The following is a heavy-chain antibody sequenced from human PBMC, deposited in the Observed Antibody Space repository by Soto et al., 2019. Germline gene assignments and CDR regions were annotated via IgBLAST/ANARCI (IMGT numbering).Heavy chain of an antibody. CDR3: ASDIAESSASDY. J-gene: IGHJ4*02. D-gene: IGHD6-13*01. Sequence: QVQLVQSGAEVKKPGSSVKVSCKASGGTFSSYTISWVRQAPGQGLEWMGRILPILGIANYAQKFQGRVTITPAKSTGTAYMELSSLRSEDTAVYYCASDIAESSASDYWGQGTLVTVSS. CDR2: ILPILGIA. V-gene: IGHV1-69*02. CDR1: GGTFSSYT.